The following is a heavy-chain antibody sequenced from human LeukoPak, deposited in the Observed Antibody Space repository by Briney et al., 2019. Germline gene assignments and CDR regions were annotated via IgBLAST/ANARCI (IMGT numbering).Heavy chain of an antibody. CDR2: IYYSGNT. CDR1: GVSISSSNSY. V-gene: IGHV4-39*01. J-gene: IGHJ5*02. CDR3: ARHLYYYDSSGYYYVPNWFDP. Sequence: SSETLSLTCTVSGVSISSSNSYWGWIRQPPGKGLEWIGSIYYSGNTYYNASLKSQVSISIDTSKNQFSLRLTSVTAADTAVYYCARHLYYYDSSGYYYVPNWFDPWGQGTLVTVSS. D-gene: IGHD3-22*01.